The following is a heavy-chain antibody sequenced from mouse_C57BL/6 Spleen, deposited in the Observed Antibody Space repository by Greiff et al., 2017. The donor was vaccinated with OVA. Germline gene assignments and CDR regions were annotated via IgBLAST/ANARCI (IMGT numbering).Heavy chain of an antibody. Sequence: QVQLQQSGAELVRPGASVTLSCKASGYTFTDYEMHWVKQTPVHGLEWIGAIDPETGGTAYNQKFKGKAILTADKSSSTAYMELRSLTSEDSAVYDCTRSYYGSIYWYFDVWGTGTTVTVSS. D-gene: IGHD1-1*01. CDR3: TRSYYGSIYWYFDV. J-gene: IGHJ1*03. CDR2: IDPETGGT. V-gene: IGHV1-15*01. CDR1: GYTFTDYE.